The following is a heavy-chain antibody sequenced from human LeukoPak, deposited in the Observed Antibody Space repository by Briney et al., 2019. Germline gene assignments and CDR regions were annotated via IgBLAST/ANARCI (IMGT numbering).Heavy chain of an antibody. CDR1: GFTFSSYA. CDR3: ARGRSSRDDAFDI. Sequence: GGSLRLFCAASGFTFSSYAMHWVRQAPGKGLEWVAVISYDGSNKYYADSVKGRFTISRDNSKNTLYLQMNSLRAEDTAVYYCARGRSSRDDAFDIWGQGTMVTVSS. J-gene: IGHJ3*02. CDR2: ISYDGSNK. D-gene: IGHD6-13*01. V-gene: IGHV3-30*04.